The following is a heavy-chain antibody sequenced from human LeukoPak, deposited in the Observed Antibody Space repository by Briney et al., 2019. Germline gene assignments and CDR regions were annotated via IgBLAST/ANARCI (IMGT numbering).Heavy chain of an antibody. CDR3: ARESLSGSYIDY. CDR1: GFTLSSYS. CDR2: IRSSTSTT. Sequence: PGGCLRLSCAASGFTLSSYSMNWVRQAPGKGLEWVSYIRSSTSTTYYGDSVGGRFTISRDNAKNSLHLQMNSLRDEDTAVYYCARESLSGSYIDYWGHRTLVTVSS. V-gene: IGHV3-48*02. D-gene: IGHD1-26*01. J-gene: IGHJ4*01.